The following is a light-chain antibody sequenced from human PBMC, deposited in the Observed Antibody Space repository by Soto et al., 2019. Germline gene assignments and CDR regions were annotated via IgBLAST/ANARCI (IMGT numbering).Light chain of an antibody. V-gene: IGKV1-5*01. CDR3: QQYNSYSLT. CDR1: QSISTW. CDR2: DAS. J-gene: IGKJ1*01. Sequence: IHMTQSPSTLSASVGDRVTITCRASQSISTWLAWYQQKPGKAPKLLIYDASSLQSGVPSRFSGSGYGTEFTLTISSLQTDDFATYYCQQYNSYSLTFGQGTKVDIK.